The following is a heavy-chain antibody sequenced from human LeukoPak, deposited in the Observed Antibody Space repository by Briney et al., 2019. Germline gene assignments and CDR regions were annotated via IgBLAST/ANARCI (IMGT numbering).Heavy chain of an antibody. CDR3: ARGGTIVGATPHDAFDI. J-gene: IGHJ3*02. CDR1: AAPITSYY. CDR2: IYYSGST. V-gene: IGHV4-59*01. Sequence: PSETLSLTCTVSAAPITSYYWSWIRQPPGKGLEWVGYIYYSGSTNYNPSLKSRVAISVDTSKNQVSLRLSSVTAADTAVYYCARGGTIVGATPHDAFDIWGQRTVVAVS. D-gene: IGHD1-26*01.